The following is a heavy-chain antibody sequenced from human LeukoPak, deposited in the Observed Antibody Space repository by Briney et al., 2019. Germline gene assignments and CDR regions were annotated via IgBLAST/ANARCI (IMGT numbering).Heavy chain of an antibody. CDR1: GGTFSSYA. Sequence: ASVKVSCKASGGTFSSYAISWVRQAPGQGLELVGAITPIFGTPHYVEKFQGRVTISADESTNTAFMELSSLSSDDTAVYYCVRGDNVVSTAILLLRYWGQGTLVAVTS. CDR3: VRGDNVVSTAILLLRY. D-gene: IGHD2-21*01. V-gene: IGHV1-69*13. J-gene: IGHJ1*01. CDR2: ITPIFGTP.